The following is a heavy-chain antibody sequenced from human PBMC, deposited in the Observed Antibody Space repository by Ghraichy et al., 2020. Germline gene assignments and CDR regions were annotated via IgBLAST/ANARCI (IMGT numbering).Heavy chain of an antibody. CDR3: ARANLNYYFMDV. CDR2: IFYGGST. V-gene: IGHV4-59*01. Sequence: SQTLSLTCTVSSGSINSYYWSWIRQSPGKGLEWIGYIFYGGSTNYNPSLKSRVTISLDTAKNQFSLDLTSVTAADTAVYYCARANLNYYFMDVWGKGTAVTVSS. J-gene: IGHJ6*03. CDR1: SGSINSYY.